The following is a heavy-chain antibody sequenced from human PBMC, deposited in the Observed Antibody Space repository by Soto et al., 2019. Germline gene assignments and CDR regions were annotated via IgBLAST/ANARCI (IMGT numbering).Heavy chain of an antibody. CDR2: ISGSGGST. D-gene: IGHD6-19*01. V-gene: IGHV3-23*01. J-gene: IGHJ6*03. CDR3: AKSGGTGVYYYYMDV. CDR1: ALTFTTYP. Sequence: GGSLSLSCPPAALTFTTYPMNWVPQAPGKGLEWVSVISGSGGSTNYADHEKGWFIISRDNAKNTMNLQMNSLRVEDTAVYYCAKSGGTGVYYYYMDVRGKGTTVTVSS.